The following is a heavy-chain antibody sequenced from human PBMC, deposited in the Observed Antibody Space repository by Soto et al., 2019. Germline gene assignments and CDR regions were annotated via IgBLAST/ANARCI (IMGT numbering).Heavy chain of an antibody. V-gene: IGHV1-69*13. Sequence: SVKVSCKASGGTFSSYAISWVRQAPGQRPEWMGGIIPIFGTANYAQKFQGRVTITADESTSTAYMELSSLRSEDTAVYYCARFMIVDPYYYYGMDVWCQGTTVTVSS. J-gene: IGHJ6*02. CDR2: IIPIFGTA. D-gene: IGHD3-22*01. CDR1: GGTFSSYA. CDR3: ARFMIVDPYYYYGMDV.